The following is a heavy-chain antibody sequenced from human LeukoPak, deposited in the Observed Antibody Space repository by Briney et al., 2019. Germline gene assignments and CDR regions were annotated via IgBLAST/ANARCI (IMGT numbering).Heavy chain of an antibody. CDR3: ARGSTGGSGSYPFYYMDV. CDR1: GGTFSSYA. J-gene: IGHJ6*03. V-gene: IGHV1-69*13. Sequence: SVKVSCKASGGTFSSYAISWVRQAPGQGLEWMGGTIPIFGTANYAQKFQGRVTITADESTSTAYMELSSLRSEDTAVYYCARGSTGGSGSYPFYYMDVWGKGTTVTVSS. CDR2: TIPIFGTA. D-gene: IGHD3-10*01.